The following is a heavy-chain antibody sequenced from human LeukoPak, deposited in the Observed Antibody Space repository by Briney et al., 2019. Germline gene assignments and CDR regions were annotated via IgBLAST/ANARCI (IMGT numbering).Heavy chain of an antibody. CDR3: ARASYCSDGSCYSDY. CDR1: GYTFTSYY. V-gene: IGHV1-46*01. Sequence: GASVKVSCKASGYTFTSYYMHWVRQAPGQGLEWMGIINPIGGSTIYAQKFQGRVTMTTDTSTSTAYMELRSLKSDDTAVYYCARASYCSDGSCYSDYWGQGTLVTVSS. J-gene: IGHJ4*02. CDR2: INPIGGST. D-gene: IGHD2-15*01.